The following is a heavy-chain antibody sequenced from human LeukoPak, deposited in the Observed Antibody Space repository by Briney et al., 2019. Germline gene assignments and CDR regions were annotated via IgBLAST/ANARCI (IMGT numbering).Heavy chain of an antibody. V-gene: IGHV3-11*03. Sequence: PGGSLRLSCAASGFSFSDYYMSWIRQAPGKGLEWISYISSSSSYTNYADSVKGRFTISRDNAKNSLYLQINSLRAEDTAVYYCATTTTVTTTSYYGMDVWGQGTTVTVSS. CDR2: ISSSSSYT. D-gene: IGHD4-17*01. CDR3: ATTTTVTTTSYYGMDV. CDR1: GFSFSDYY. J-gene: IGHJ6*02.